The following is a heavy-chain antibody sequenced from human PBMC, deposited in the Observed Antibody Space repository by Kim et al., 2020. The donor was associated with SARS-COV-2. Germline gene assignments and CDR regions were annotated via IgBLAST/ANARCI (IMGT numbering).Heavy chain of an antibody. D-gene: IGHD5-12*01. J-gene: IGHJ4*01. CDR3: ARSGNGYNAFGI. CDR1: GLSFSDSY. CDR2: ISTRGESM. Sequence: GGSLRLSCAASGLSFSDSYMNWVRQAPGKGLEWLSFISTRGESMFYADSVEGRFTISRDNAKNSLYLQMNCLRDEDTTVYYCARSGNGYNAFGIWGHGGLVTVSS. V-gene: IGHV3-11*01.